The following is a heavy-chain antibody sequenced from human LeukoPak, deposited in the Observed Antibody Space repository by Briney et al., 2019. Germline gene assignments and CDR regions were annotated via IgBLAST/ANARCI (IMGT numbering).Heavy chain of an antibody. CDR3: ARLDGFDY. D-gene: IGHD5-24*01. CDR1: GYTFTSYG. Sequence: ASVKVSCKASGYTFTSYGISWVRQAPGQGLEWMGWISAYNGNTNYAQKFQGRVTITADESTSTAYMELSSLRSEDTAVYYCARLDGFDYWGQGTLVTVSS. J-gene: IGHJ4*02. CDR2: ISAYNGNT. V-gene: IGHV1-18*01.